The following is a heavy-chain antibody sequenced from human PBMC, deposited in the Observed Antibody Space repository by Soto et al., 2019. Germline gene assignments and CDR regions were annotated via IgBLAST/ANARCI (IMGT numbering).Heavy chain of an antibody. Sequence: RGGSLRLSCAASGFTFGSYWMNWVRQAPGKGLVWVSRIDSDGSSTTYADSVKGRFTTSRDNAKNTLYLQMSSLRVEDTAVYYCARGRPYGMDVWGQGTTVTVSS. J-gene: IGHJ6*02. V-gene: IGHV3-74*01. CDR2: IDSDGSST. CDR3: ARGRPYGMDV. CDR1: GFTFGSYW.